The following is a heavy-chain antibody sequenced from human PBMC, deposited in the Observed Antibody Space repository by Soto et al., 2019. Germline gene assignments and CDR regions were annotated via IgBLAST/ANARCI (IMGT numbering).Heavy chain of an antibody. D-gene: IGHD6-19*01. J-gene: IGHJ4*02. V-gene: IGHV3-23*01. Sequence: WGSLRLSCAASGFTFSSYAMSWVRQAPGKGLEWVSAISGSGGSTYYADSVKGRFTISRDNSKNTLYLQMNSLRAEDTAVYYCAKEWSYSSGWSHVDYWGQGTLVTVSS. CDR2: ISGSGGST. CDR1: GFTFSSYA. CDR3: AKEWSYSSGWSHVDY.